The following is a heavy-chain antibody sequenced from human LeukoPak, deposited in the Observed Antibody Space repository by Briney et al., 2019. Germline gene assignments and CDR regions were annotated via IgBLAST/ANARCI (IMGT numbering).Heavy chain of an antibody. J-gene: IGHJ3*02. CDR3: ARMIYCSSTSCYPDAFDI. CDR1: GGSISSSNW. CDR2: IYHSGST. D-gene: IGHD2-2*01. Sequence: SETLSLTCAVSGGSISSSNWWCWVRQPPGKGLEWIGEIYHSGSTNYNPSLKSRVTISVDKSKNQFSLKLSSVTAADTAVYYCARMIYCSSTSCYPDAFDIWGQGTMVTVSS. V-gene: IGHV4-4*02.